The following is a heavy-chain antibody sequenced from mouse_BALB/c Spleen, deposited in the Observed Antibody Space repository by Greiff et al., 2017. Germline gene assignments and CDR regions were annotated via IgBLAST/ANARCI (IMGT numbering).Heavy chain of an antibody. CDR1: GFTFSDYY. V-gene: IGHV5-4*02. J-gene: IGHJ3*01. CDR3: AGAAWFAY. CDR2: ISDGGSYT. Sequence: EVQLVESGGGLVKPGGSLKLSCAASGFTFSDYYMYWVRQTPEKRLEWVATISDGGSYTYYPDSVKGRFTISRDNAKNNLYLQMSSLKSEDTAMYYCAGAAWFAYWGQGTLVTVSA.